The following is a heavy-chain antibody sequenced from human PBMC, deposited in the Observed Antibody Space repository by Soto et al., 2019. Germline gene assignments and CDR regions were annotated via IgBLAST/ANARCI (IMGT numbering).Heavy chain of an antibody. CDR2: ISGSGGST. Sequence: TGGSLRLSCAASGFTFSSYAMSWVRQAPGKGLEWVSAISGSGGSTYYADSVKGRFTISRDNSKNTLYLQMNSLRAEDTAVYHCAKDLGKVVPAASFDYWGQGTLVTVSS. V-gene: IGHV3-23*01. CDR1: GFTFSSYA. D-gene: IGHD2-2*01. CDR3: AKDLGKVVPAASFDY. J-gene: IGHJ4*02.